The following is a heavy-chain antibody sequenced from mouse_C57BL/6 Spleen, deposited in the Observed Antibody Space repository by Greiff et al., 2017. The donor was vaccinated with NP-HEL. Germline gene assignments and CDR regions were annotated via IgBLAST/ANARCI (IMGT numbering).Heavy chain of an antibody. CDR3: AGGSMDY. V-gene: IGHV1-42*01. J-gene: IGHJ4*01. CDR1: GYSFTGYY. CDR2: INPSTGGT. Sequence: EVQLQQSGPELVKPGASVKISCKASGYSFTGYYMNWVKQSPEKSLEWIGEINPSTGGTTYNQKFKAKATSTVDKSSSTAYMQLKSLTSEDSAVYYCAGGSMDYWGQGTSVTVSS.